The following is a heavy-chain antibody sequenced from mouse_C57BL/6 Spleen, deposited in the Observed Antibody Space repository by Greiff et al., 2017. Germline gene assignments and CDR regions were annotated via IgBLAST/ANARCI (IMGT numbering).Heavy chain of an antibody. CDR1: GYAFSSYW. J-gene: IGHJ4*01. D-gene: IGHD2-2*01. V-gene: IGHV1-80*01. Sequence: VQRVESGAELVKPGASVKISCKASGYAFSSYWMNWVKQRPGKGLEWIGQIYPGDGDTNYNGKFKGKATLTADKSSSTAYMQLSSLTSEDSAVYFCARSMVTPGYYAMDYWGQGTSVTVSS. CDR2: IYPGDGDT. CDR3: ARSMVTPGYYAMDY.